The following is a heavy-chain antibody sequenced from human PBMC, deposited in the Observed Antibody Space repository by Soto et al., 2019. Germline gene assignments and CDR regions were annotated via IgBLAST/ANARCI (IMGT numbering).Heavy chain of an antibody. CDR2: IFYTGTT. CDR3: ARVPGP. CDR1: GDSIGTYY. Sequence: SETLSVTCTVSGDSIGTYYWSWLRRTPEKGLEWIGHIFYTGTTKYNPSLSSRVSLSVDRSKNQFSLKLSSVTAADTAVYYCARVPGPWGQGTLVTVSS. J-gene: IGHJ5*02. V-gene: IGHV4-59*12. D-gene: IGHD3-10*01.